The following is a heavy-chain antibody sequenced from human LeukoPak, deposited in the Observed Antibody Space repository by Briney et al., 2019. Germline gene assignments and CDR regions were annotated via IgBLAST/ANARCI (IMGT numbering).Heavy chain of an antibody. J-gene: IGHJ4*02. Sequence: SQTLSLTSTVSGVSISSGDYYWSWIRQPPATGLEWIGYIYYSGSTYYNPSLKSRVSISVDMSKNQFSLKLSSVTAADTAVYYCARERSGYDYDYWGQGTLVTVSS. D-gene: IGHD5-12*01. CDR3: ARERSGYDYDY. CDR1: GVSISSGDYY. CDR2: IYYSGST. V-gene: IGHV4-30-4*08.